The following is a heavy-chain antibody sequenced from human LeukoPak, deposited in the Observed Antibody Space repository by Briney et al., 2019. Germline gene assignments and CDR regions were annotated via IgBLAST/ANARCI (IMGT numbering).Heavy chain of an antibody. Sequence: GASVKVSCKASGYTSTSYDINWVRQATGQGLEWMGWMNPNSGGTNYAQKFQGRVTMTRDTSISTAYMELSRLRSDDTAVYYCARDVAKNDYGGPNDAFDIWGQGTMVTVSS. CDR1: GYTSTSYD. J-gene: IGHJ3*02. D-gene: IGHD4/OR15-4a*01. CDR3: ARDVAKNDYGGPNDAFDI. V-gene: IGHV1-2*02. CDR2: MNPNSGGT.